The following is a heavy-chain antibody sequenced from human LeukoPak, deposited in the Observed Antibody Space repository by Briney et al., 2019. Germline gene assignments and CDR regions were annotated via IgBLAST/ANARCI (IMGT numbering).Heavy chain of an antibody. D-gene: IGHD6-13*01. J-gene: IGHJ4*02. V-gene: IGHV3-48*03. CDR2: ISSGAATI. CDR1: GFTFSTYE. Sequence: GGSLRLSCAASGFTFSTYEMNWVRQAPGKGLEWVSSISSGAATIYYADSVKGRFTVSRDNAKNSLYLQMSSLRAEDTAVYYCARVGVFSSSWLLYWGQGTLVTVSS. CDR3: ARVGVFSSSWLLY.